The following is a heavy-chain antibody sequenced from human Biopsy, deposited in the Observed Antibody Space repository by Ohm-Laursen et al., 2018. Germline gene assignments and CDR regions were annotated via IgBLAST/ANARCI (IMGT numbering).Heavy chain of an antibody. CDR1: GASVTSRSYY. D-gene: IGHD2-21*02. CDR2: IFHSGKI. Sequence: TLSLTCTVSGASVTSRSYYWSWVRQPPGKGLEWIAYIFHSGKINDNPSLNSRVSISVDTSRNQFSLKLTSVTAADTAIYYCAGGRCGADCDRSRVWFDPWGQGTLVTVSS. CDR3: AGGRCGADCDRSRVWFDP. J-gene: IGHJ5*02. V-gene: IGHV4-61*01.